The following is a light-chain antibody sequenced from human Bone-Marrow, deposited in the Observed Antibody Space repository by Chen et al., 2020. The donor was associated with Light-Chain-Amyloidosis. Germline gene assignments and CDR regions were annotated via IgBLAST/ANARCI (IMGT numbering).Light chain of an antibody. V-gene: IGLV3-21*02. J-gene: IGLJ3*02. Sequence: SYVLTQLSSVSVAPGHTATIACGGNNIGSTSVHWYQQTPGQAPLLVVYDDSDRPAGIPERLSGSNSGNTATLTISRVEAGDEADYYCQVWDRSSDRPVFGGGTKLTVL. CDR1: NIGSTS. CDR2: DDS. CDR3: QVWDRSSDRPV.